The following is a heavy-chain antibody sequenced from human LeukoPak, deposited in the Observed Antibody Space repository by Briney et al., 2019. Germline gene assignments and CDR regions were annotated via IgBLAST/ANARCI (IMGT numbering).Heavy chain of an antibody. D-gene: IGHD6-6*01. CDR3: AREKFKYSSSSPYMDV. V-gene: IGHV3-30*03. CDR2: ISSDGSNK. Sequence: PGGSLRLSCAVSGFTFNKYGIHWVRQAPGKGLEWVALISSDGSNKYYADSVKGRFSISRDDSKSTVWLQMSSLRTEDTAVYYCAREKFKYSSSSPYMDVWGKGTTVTVSS. CDR1: GFTFNKYG. J-gene: IGHJ6*03.